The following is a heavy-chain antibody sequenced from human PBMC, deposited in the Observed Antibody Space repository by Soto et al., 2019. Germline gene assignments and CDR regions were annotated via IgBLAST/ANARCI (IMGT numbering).Heavy chain of an antibody. CDR2: INQSGSI. CDR3: ARGWGRIFDY. CDR1: GGLISGYY. Sequence: QVQLQQWGAGLLKPSETLSLTCAVYGGLISGYYWNWIRQPPGKGLEWIGEINQSGSINYNPSLKTRVTISVDTSKDQSSLNLSSVTAADTAVYYCARGWGRIFDYWGQGSLVTVSS. D-gene: IGHD7-27*01. V-gene: IGHV4-34*01. J-gene: IGHJ4*02.